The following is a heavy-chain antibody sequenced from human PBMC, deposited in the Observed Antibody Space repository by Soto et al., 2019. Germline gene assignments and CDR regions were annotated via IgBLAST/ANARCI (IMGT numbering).Heavy chain of an antibody. CDR3: ARDLVRVTIFGVVIIPHYYYGMDV. CDR1: GFTFSSYA. D-gene: IGHD3-3*01. CDR2: ISYDGSNK. J-gene: IGHJ6*02. V-gene: IGHV3-30-3*01. Sequence: QVQLVESGGGVVQPGRSLRLSCAASGFTFSSYAMHWVRQAPGKGLEWVAVISYDGSNKYYADSVKGRFTISRDNSKNTLYLQMNSLRAEDTAVYYCARDLVRVTIFGVVIIPHYYYGMDVRGQGTTVTVSS.